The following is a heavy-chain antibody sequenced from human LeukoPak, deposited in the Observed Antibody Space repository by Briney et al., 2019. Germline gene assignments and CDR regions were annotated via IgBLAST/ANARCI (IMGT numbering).Heavy chain of an antibody. V-gene: IGHV5-51*01. D-gene: IGHD3-10*01. CDR1: GYSFSSYW. CDR2: IYPGDSDT. J-gene: IGHJ6*02. Sequence: AESLKISCKGSGYSFSSYWTAWVRQMPGKGLEWMGIIYPGDSDTRYSPSFPCQVTISADKAISTDSLQWSSLKASDTAIYYCARRSGATQTYFSYYGMDVWGQGTTVTVYS. CDR3: ARRSGATQTYFSYYGMDV.